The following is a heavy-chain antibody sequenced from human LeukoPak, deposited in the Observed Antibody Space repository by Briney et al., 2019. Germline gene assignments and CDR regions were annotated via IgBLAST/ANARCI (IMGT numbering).Heavy chain of an antibody. V-gene: IGHV5-51*01. CDR2: IYPADSDT. CDR3: ARGIGTGAYSPFFDY. Sequence: GESLKISCKGSGYSFTDFWIGWVRQMPGKGLEWMGVIYPADSDTRYSPSFQGQVTISVDKSISTAYLQWSSLKTSDSAMYYCARGIGTGAYSPFFDYWGQGTLVTVSS. J-gene: IGHJ4*02. CDR1: GYSFTDFW. D-gene: IGHD3-16*01.